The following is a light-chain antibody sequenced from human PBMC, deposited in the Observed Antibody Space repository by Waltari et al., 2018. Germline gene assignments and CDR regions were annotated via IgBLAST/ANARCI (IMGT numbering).Light chain of an antibody. CDR3: CSDAGSSYV. CDR2: DVS. V-gene: IGLV2-11*01. J-gene: IGLJ1*01. Sequence: SQHQQHPAKTPNLFIYDVSQLPSRVPVRFSGSKSGNTSSLTISGLQAEDEADYDCCSDAGSSYVFGTGTKVTVL.